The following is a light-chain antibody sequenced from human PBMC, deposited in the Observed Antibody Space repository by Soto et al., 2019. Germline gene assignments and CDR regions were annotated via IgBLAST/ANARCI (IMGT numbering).Light chain of an antibody. CDR3: SSYTSSSTYV. V-gene: IGLV2-14*01. CDR1: SSDVGGYNY. Sequence: QSVLTQPASGSGSPGQSIAISCIGSSSDVGGYNYVSWHQQHPGKAPKVVIYDVSNRPSGVSDRFSGSKSGNTASLTISGLQAEDEADYYCSSYTSSSTYVFGTG. CDR2: DVS. J-gene: IGLJ1*01.